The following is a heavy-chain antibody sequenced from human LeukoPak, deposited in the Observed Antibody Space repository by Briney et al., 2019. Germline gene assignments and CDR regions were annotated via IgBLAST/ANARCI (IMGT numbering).Heavy chain of an antibody. D-gene: IGHD1-1*01. CDR3: ARLSIKVERRWHYY. J-gene: IGHJ6*01. CDR2: IFHTGST. Sequence: SETLSLTCAVSGGSISNDSWSWVRQPPGRGLEWIGHIFHTGSTTYHTSLKRRLTISADTSKNPFSLRLTSVTTAVTAVYCCARLSIKVERRWHYY. V-gene: IGHV4-59*01. CDR1: GGSISNDS.